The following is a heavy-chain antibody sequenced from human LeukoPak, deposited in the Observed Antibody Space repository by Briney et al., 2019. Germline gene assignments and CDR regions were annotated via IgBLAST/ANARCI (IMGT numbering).Heavy chain of an antibody. CDR2: IIPIFGTA. Sequence: SVKVSCKASGGTFSSYAISWVRQAPGQGLEWMGGIIPIFGTANYAQKFRGRVTITADESTSTAYMELSSLRSEDTAVYYCARDNDSSGYVGFPFDYWGQGTLVTVSS. CDR3: ARDNDSSGYVGFPFDY. J-gene: IGHJ4*02. D-gene: IGHD3-22*01. CDR1: GGTFSSYA. V-gene: IGHV1-69*13.